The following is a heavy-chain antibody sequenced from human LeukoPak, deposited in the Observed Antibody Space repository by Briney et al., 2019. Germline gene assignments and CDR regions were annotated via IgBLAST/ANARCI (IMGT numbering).Heavy chain of an antibody. V-gene: IGHV3-21*01. CDR2: ISSSSSYI. J-gene: IGHJ4*02. CDR3: ARDRTFWCSGPDY. CDR1: GFTFSSYE. D-gene: IGHD2-15*01. Sequence: PGGSLRLSCAASGFTFSSYEMNWVRQAPGKGLEWVSSISSSSSYIYYADSVKGRFTISRDNSKNTLYLQMNSLRAEDTAVYYCARDRTFWCSGPDYWGQGTLVTVSS.